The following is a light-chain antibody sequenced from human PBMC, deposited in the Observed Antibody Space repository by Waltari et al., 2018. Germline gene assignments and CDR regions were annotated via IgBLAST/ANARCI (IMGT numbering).Light chain of an antibody. Sequence: EIVMTQSPVTMSVSPGEGVTLSCTASESVGTDVAWYRHKPGQPPRLLIYFGSTRATGVPARISGSGSGTDFSLTISSLESEDFAFYYCQQSRQWPRRTFGQGRSWR. CDR1: ESVGTD. J-gene: IGKJ2*01. V-gene: IGKV3D-15*01. CDR2: FGS. CDR3: QQSRQWPRRT.